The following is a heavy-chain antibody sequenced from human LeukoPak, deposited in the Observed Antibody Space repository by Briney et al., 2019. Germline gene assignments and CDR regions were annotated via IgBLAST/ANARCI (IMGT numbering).Heavy chain of an antibody. CDR2: IYHSGST. CDR3: ARDDDLVRGVRGY. D-gene: IGHD3-10*01. Sequence: SETLSLTCAVSGGSISSSNWWSWVRQPPGKGLEWIGEIYHSGSTNYNPSLKSRVTISVDKSKNQFSLELSSVTAADTAVYYCARDDDLVRGVRGYWGQGTLVTVSS. J-gene: IGHJ4*02. V-gene: IGHV4-4*02. CDR1: GGSISSSNW.